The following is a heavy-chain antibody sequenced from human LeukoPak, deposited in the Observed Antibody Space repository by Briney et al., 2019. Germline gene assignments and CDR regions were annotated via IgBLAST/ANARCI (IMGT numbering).Heavy chain of an antibody. J-gene: IGHJ6*02. Sequence: SETLSLTCTVSGGSISSYYWSWIRQPPGKGLEWIGNIYYSGSTNYNPSLKSRVTISVDTSKNQFSLKLSSVTAADTAVYYCARDKTHYGMDVWGQGTTVTVSS. CDR3: ARDKTHYGMDV. CDR1: GGSISSYY. V-gene: IGHV4-59*01. CDR2: IYYSGST.